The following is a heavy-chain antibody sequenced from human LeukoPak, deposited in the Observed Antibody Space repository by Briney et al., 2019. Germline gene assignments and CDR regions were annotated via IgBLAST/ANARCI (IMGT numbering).Heavy chain of an antibody. CDR1: GFTFSSYA. J-gene: IGHJ3*02. CDR2: ISYDGSNK. V-gene: IGHV3-30*04. CDR3: ARKFSGSYAGGAFDI. D-gene: IGHD1-26*01. Sequence: GGSLRLSCAASGFTFSSYAMHWVRQAPGKGLEWVAVISYDGSNKYYADSVKGRFTISRDNSKNTLYLQMNSLRAEDTAVYYCARKFSGSYAGGAFDIWGQGTMVTVSS.